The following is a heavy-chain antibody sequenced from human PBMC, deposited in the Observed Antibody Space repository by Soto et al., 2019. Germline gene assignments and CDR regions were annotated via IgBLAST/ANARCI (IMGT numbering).Heavy chain of an antibody. V-gene: IGHV4-39*01. Sequence: FIRQPPGKGLECIGSVYYSGRPYYNPSLQGRDTISVDTSKNQFYQTMSSVTAADTAVYYCARRSSNKWYFD. D-gene: IGHD2-15*01. CDR3: ARRSSNKWYFD. CDR2: VYYSGRP. J-gene: IGHJ2*01.